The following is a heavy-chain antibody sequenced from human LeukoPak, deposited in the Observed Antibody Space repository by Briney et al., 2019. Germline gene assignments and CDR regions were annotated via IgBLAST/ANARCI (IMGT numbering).Heavy chain of an antibody. CDR2: INSDGSST. D-gene: IGHD3-22*01. V-gene: IGHV3-74*01. CDR3: ARDRRPYYYDSSGYNDY. J-gene: IGHJ4*02. CDR1: GFTFSSSA. Sequence: GGSLRLSCAASGFTFSSSAMSWVRQAPGKGLEWVSRINSDGSSTSYADSVKGRFTISRDNAKNTLYLQMNSLRAEDTAVYYCARDRRPYYYDSSGYNDYWGQGTLVTVSS.